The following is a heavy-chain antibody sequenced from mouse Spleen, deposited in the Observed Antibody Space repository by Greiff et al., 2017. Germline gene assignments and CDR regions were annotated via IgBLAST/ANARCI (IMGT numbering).Heavy chain of an antibody. CDR2: ISSGGSYT. CDR1: GFTFSSYG. D-gene: IGHD1-1*01. J-gene: IGHJ3*01. V-gene: IGHV5-6*01. CDR3: ARHGTLYGSSPAWFAY. Sequence: EVQGVESGGDLVKPGGSLKLSCAASGFTFSSYGMSWVRQTPDKRLEWVATISSGGSYTYYPDSVKGRFTISRDNAKNTLHLQMSSLKSEDTAMYYCARHGTLYGSSPAWFAYWGQGTLVTVSA.